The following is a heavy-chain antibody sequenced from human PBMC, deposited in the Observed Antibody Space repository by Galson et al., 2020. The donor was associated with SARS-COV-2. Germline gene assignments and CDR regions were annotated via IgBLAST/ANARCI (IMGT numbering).Heavy chain of an antibody. Sequence: GGSLKLHCQVSGYISSSIWFGLVRQMPAPGLGWVAIFYYADSDTSYNPSFPDQVTISADWSTNTVYLQWSSLKASDSAMYYCATDRRMSESMDYWGQGTLVTVSS. CDR2: FYYADSDT. CDR1: GYISSSIW. J-gene: IGHJ4*02. V-gene: IGHV5-51*01. CDR3: ATDRRMSESMDY.